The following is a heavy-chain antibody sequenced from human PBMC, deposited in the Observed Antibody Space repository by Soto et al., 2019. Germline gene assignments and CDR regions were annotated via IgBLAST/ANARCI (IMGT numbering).Heavy chain of an antibody. CDR2: ISGSGGST. J-gene: IGHJ4*02. V-gene: IGHV3-23*01. D-gene: IGHD6-19*01. CDR3: AKQVAGYSSGWYYFDY. Sequence: VQLLESGGGLVQPGGSLRLSCAASGFTFSSYAMSWVRQAPGKGLEWVSAISGSGGSTYYADSVKGRFTISRDNSKNTLYLQMNSLRAEDTAVYYCAKQVAGYSSGWYYFDYWGQGTLVTVSS. CDR1: GFTFSSYA.